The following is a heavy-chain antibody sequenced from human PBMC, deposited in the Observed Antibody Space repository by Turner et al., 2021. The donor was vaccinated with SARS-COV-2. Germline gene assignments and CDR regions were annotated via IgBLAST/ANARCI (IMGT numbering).Heavy chain of an antibody. CDR1: GFTFSTYW. V-gene: IGHV3-7*04. Sequence: VQLVESGGGLVQPGGSLRLSCAASGFTFSTYWMSWVRQAPGKGLEWVANIKQDGSEKYYADSVKGRFNISRDNTKNSLYLQMNSLRAEDTAVYYCASDNGYSSSWYSVAFDIWGQGTMVTVSS. CDR3: ASDNGYSSSWYSVAFDI. CDR2: IKQDGSEK. J-gene: IGHJ3*02. D-gene: IGHD6-13*01.